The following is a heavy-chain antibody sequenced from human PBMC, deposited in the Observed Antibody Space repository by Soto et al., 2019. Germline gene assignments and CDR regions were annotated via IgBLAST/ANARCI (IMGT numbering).Heavy chain of an antibody. CDR2: IYPGDSDT. CDR1: GYSFTSYW. J-gene: IGHJ6*02. CDR3: ARTAAAGKYYYGMDV. D-gene: IGHD6-13*01. Sequence: EVQLVQSGAEVKKPGESLKISCKGSGYSFTSYWIGWVRQMPGKGLECMGIIYPGDSDTRYSPSFQGQVTISADKSISIAYLQWSSLKASDTAMYYCARTAAAGKYYYGMDVWGQGTTVTVSS. V-gene: IGHV5-51*01.